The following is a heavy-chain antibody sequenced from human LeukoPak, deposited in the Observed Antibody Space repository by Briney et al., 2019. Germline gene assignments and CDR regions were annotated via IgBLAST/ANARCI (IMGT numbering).Heavy chain of an antibody. CDR2: LSGSGGST. J-gene: IGHJ4*02. V-gene: IGHV3-23*01. Sequence: GGSLRLSCAASGFTFSNYAMAWVRQAPGKGLEWVSSLSGSGGSTYYANSVKGRFTISRDNSKNRLYLEVNSLRADDTAVYFCAKGVYSGGWSYYFDYWGQGTLVTVSS. D-gene: IGHD6-19*01. CDR3: AKGVYSGGWSYYFDY. CDR1: GFTFSNYA.